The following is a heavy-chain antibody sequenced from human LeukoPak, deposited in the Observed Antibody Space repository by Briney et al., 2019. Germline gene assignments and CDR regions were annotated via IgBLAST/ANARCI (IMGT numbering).Heavy chain of an antibody. CDR1: GYIFTDYY. Sequence: ASVKVSCKTSGYIFTDYYMHWVRQAPGQGLEWMGILNSSGGSTTYAQKFQGRITMTRDASTSTVYMELRSLRSEDTAVYYCARDRWELPYYFDYWGQGTLVTVSS. J-gene: IGHJ4*02. D-gene: IGHD1-26*01. CDR3: ARDRWELPYYFDY. CDR2: LNSSGGST. V-gene: IGHV1-46*01.